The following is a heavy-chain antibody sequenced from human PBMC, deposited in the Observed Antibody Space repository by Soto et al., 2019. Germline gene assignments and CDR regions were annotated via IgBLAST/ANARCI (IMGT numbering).Heavy chain of an antibody. J-gene: IGHJ4*02. CDR1: GYIFTSYC. Sequence: GESLKISCKGSGYIFTSYCIGWVRQMPGKGLEWMGIIYPGDSTTRYSPSFQGQVTISADKSINTAYLQWSSLKASDTAIYYCVRPGIAVAGPDYWGQGTMVTV. CDR2: IYPGDSTT. V-gene: IGHV5-51*01. CDR3: VRPGIAVAGPDY. D-gene: IGHD6-19*01.